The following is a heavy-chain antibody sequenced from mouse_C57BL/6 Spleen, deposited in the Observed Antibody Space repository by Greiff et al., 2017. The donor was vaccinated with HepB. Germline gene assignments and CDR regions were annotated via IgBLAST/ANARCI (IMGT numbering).Heavy chain of an antibody. CDR2: INPNNGGT. CDR1: GYTFTDYY. Sequence: EVQLQQSGPELVKPGASVKISCKASGYTFTDYYMNWVKQSHGKSLEWIGDINPNNGGTSYNQKFKGKATLTVDKSSSTAYMELRSLTSEDAAVYYCAPLTTFPYWYFDVWGTGTTVTVAS. V-gene: IGHV1-26*01. CDR3: APLTTFPYWYFDV. J-gene: IGHJ1*03.